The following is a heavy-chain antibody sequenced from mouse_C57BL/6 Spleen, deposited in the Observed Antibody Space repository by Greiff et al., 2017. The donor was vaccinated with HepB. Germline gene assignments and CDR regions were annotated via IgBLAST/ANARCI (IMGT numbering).Heavy chain of an antibody. V-gene: IGHV10-1*01. D-gene: IGHD1-1*01. Sequence: EVKLVESGGGLVQPKGSLKLSCAASGFSFNTYAMNWVRQAPGKGLEWVARIRSKSNNYATYYADSVKDRFTISRDDSESMLYLQMKNLKTEDTAMYYCVSVIYYYGSSYANWYFDVWGTGTTVTVSS. J-gene: IGHJ1*03. CDR1: GFSFNTYA. CDR3: VSVIYYYGSSYANWYFDV. CDR2: IRSKSNNYAT.